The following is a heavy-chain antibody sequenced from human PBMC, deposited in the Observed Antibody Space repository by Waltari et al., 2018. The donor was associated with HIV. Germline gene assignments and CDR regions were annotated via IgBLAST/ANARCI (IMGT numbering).Heavy chain of an antibody. Sequence: QVPLVQSGAEVQKPGASVKVSCQTSGYTFTSYYLHWVRQAPGQRLEWRGIINPSGGSTSYAQKFQGRVTMTRDTATSTVYMGLSSLRSEDTAVYYCARGIVVVPAANYYFDYWGQGTLVTVSS. V-gene: IGHV1-46*01. CDR2: INPSGGST. J-gene: IGHJ4*02. CDR3: ARGIVVVPAANYYFDY. D-gene: IGHD2-2*01. CDR1: GYTFTSYY.